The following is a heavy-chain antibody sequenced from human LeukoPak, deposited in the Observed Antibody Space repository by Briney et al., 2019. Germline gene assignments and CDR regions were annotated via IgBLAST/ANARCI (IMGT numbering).Heavy chain of an antibody. Sequence: PGGSLRLSCAASGFTVSSNYMSWVRQAPGKGLEWVSVIYSGGSTYYADSVKGRLTISRDNSKNTLYLQMNSLRAEDTAVYYCARDRGGTATDYWGQGTLVTVSS. CDR1: GFTVSSNY. CDR3: ARDRGGTATDY. CDR2: IYSGGST. D-gene: IGHD5-18*01. J-gene: IGHJ4*02. V-gene: IGHV3-53*01.